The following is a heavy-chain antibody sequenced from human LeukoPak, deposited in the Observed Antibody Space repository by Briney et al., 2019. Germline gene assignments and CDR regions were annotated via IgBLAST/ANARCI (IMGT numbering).Heavy chain of an antibody. CDR1: GFTFSSYA. D-gene: IGHD3-22*01. CDR2: ISGSGGST. J-gene: IGHJ4*02. V-gene: IGHV3-23*01. CDR3: AKDYGDLGTALYYDSSGYYTGDY. Sequence: GGSLRLSCAASGFTFSSYAMSWVRQAPGKGLEWVSTISGSGGSTYYADSVKGRFTISRDNSKNTLYLQMNSLRAEDTAVYYCAKDYGDLGTALYYDSSGYYTGDYWGQGTLVTVSS.